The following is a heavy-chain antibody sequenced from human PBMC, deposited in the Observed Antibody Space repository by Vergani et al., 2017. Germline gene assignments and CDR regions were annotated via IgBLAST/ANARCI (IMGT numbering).Heavy chain of an antibody. J-gene: IGHJ3*02. CDR1: GFTFSSYA. Sequence: EVQLLESGGGLVQPGGSLRLSCAASGFTFSSYAMSWVRQAPGKGLEWVSAISGSGGSTYYADSVKGRFTISRDNSKNTLYLQMNSLRAEDTAVYYCAKDWRQALLFLEWTPDAFDIWGQGTMVTVSS. CDR3: AKDWRQALLFLEWTPDAFDI. CDR2: ISGSGGST. V-gene: IGHV3-23*01. D-gene: IGHD3-3*01.